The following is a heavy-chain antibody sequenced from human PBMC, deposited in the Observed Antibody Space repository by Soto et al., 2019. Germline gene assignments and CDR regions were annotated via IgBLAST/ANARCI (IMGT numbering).Heavy chain of an antibody. CDR2: IIPIFGTA. J-gene: IGHJ3*02. CDR3: ARDIDVVRGHDAFDI. V-gene: IGHV1-69*13. CDR1: GGTFSSYA. Sequence: SVKVSCKASGGTFSSYAISWVRQAPGQGLEWMGGIIPIFGTANYAQKFQGRVTITADESTSTAYMELSSLRSEDTAVYYCARDIDVVRGHDAFDIWGQGTMVTVSS. D-gene: IGHD2-21*01.